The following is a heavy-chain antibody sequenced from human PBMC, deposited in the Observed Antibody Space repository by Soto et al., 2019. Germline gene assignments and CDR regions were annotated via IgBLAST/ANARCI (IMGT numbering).Heavy chain of an antibody. J-gene: IGHJ3*02. CDR2: ISSSSSYI. CDR1: GFTFSSYS. CDR3: ARSKTSRGYYYDSSGYRSAFDI. V-gene: IGHV3-21*01. Sequence: GGSLRLSCAASGFTFSSYSMNWVRQAPGKGLEWDSSISSSSSYIYYADSVKGRFTISRDNAKNSLYLQMNSLRAEDTAVYYCARSKTSRGYYYDSSGYRSAFDIWGQGTMVTVSS. D-gene: IGHD3-22*01.